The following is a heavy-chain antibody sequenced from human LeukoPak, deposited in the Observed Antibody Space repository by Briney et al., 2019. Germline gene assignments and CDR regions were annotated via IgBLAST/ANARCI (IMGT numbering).Heavy chain of an antibody. CDR3: EKDHGVVPAHYLDD. Sequence: TGGCVRLSCAACGFTFSSYAMNWVRQAPGKGLEWVSVTGSSGVSTFYADSVKGRFTVAGDNSKNTLSLQMSSLRAEDTAVYYGEKDHGVVPAHYLDDWGQGTLVTVSS. V-gene: IGHV3-23*01. J-gene: IGHJ4*02. D-gene: IGHD2-2*01. CDR1: GFTFSSYA. CDR2: TGSSGVST.